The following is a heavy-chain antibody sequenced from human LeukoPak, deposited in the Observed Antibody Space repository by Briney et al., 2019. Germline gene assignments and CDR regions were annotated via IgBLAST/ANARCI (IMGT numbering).Heavy chain of an antibody. CDR2: ISGSGDNA. D-gene: IGHD3-22*01. Sequence: GGSLRLSCAASGFTFSSYAMSWVRQAPGKGLEWVSGISGSGDNAYYADSVKGRFTISRDNSKNTLYVQVNSLGTEDTAAYYCAKGSYYDSSGSFYFDYWGQGTLVTVSS. V-gene: IGHV3-23*01. J-gene: IGHJ4*02. CDR3: AKGSYYDSSGSFYFDY. CDR1: GFTFSSYA.